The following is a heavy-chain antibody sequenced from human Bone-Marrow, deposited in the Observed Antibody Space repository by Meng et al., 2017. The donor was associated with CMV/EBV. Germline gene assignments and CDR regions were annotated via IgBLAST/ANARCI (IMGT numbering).Heavy chain of an antibody. Sequence: GESLKISCAASRFTFSSYWMSWVRQTPGKGLEWVANTKQDGSEKYYVDSVKGRFTISRDNAKNSLYLQMNSLRAEDTAVYYCAREAYPRFWSGYYGYYGMDVWGQGTTVTVSS. V-gene: IGHV3-7*01. CDR3: AREAYPRFWSGYYGYYGMDV. J-gene: IGHJ6*02. CDR1: RFTFSSYW. D-gene: IGHD3-3*01. CDR2: TKQDGSEK.